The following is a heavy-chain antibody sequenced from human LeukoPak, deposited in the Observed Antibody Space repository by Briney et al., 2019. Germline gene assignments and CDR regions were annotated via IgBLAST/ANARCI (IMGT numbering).Heavy chain of an antibody. V-gene: IGHV4-4*07. Sequence: SETLSLTCTVSGGSISSYYWSWIRQPAGKGLEWIGRIYTSGSTNYNPSLKSRVTMSVDTSKNQFSLKLSSVTAADTAVYYCARVADVPSGGAFDIWGQGTMVTVSS. CDR2: IYTSGST. CDR3: ARVADVPSGGAFDI. CDR1: GGSISSYY. J-gene: IGHJ3*02. D-gene: IGHD4-23*01.